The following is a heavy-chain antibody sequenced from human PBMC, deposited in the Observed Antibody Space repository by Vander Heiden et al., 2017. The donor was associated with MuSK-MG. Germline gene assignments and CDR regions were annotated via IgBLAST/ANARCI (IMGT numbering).Heavy chain of an antibody. D-gene: IGHD4-17*01. J-gene: IGHJ1*01. Sequence: QVQLQQWGAGLLKPSETLSLTCAVYAGSFSGYYWSWIRQPPGKGLEWIGEINHSGSTNYNPSLKSRVTISVDTSKNQFSLKLSSVTAADTAVYYCARGTRTTVTFRRFYFQHWGQGTLVTVSS. CDR1: AGSFSGYY. CDR2: INHSGST. V-gene: IGHV4-34*01. CDR3: ARGTRTTVTFRRFYFQH.